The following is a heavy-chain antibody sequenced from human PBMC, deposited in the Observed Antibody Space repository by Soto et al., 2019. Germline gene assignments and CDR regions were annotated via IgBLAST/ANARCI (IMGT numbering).Heavy chain of an antibody. V-gene: IGHV3-23*01. CDR3: AKKRALVPAMYHFDY. CDR2: ISGDGGTT. D-gene: IGHD2-2*01. Sequence: EVQLLESGGGLVQPGGSLRLSCAASGFTFSSYAMNWVRQAPGKGLEWVSIISGDGGTTSYADSVKGRFTISRDNSKNTLYLQMNSLRAEDTAVYYCAKKRALVPAMYHFDYWGKGTLVTVSS. CDR1: GFTFSSYA. J-gene: IGHJ4*02.